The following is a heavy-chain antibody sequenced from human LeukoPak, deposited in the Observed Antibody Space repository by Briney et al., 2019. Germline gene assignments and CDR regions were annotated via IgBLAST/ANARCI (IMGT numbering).Heavy chain of an antibody. CDR2: IYPGDSAT. J-gene: IGHJ4*02. CDR1: GYSFTSYW. Sequence: GESLKISCKGSGYSFTSYWIGWVRQMPGKGLEWMGIIYPGDSATTYSPSSQGQVTISADKSIRTAYLQWSSLKASDTAVYYCARHGSGNGYGDSDYWGQGTLVTVSS. V-gene: IGHV5-51*01. CDR3: ARHGSGNGYGDSDY. D-gene: IGHD4-17*01.